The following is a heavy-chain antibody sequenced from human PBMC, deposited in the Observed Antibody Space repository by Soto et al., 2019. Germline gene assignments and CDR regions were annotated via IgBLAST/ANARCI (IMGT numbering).Heavy chain of an antibody. J-gene: IGHJ4*02. CDR2: IKRDGSEK. CDR1: GITFNNYW. V-gene: IGHV3-7*02. CDR3: ATRPPSERYFGVLDF. D-gene: IGHD3-3*01. Sequence: GGSLRLSCVASGITFNNYWMTWVRQAPGRGLEWVANIKRDGSEKNYVDSVKGRFTISRDNTKDSVSLKMSNLRAEDTGFYFCATRPPSERYFGVLDFWGQGTLVTVSS.